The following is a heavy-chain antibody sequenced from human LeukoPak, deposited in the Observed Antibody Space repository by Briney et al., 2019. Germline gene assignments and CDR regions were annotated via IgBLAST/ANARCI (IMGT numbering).Heavy chain of an antibody. Sequence: SENLSLTCTVSGGSISSGDYYWSWIRQPPGKGLEWIGYIYYSGSTYYNPSLKSRVTISVDTSKNQFSLKLSSVTAADTAVYYRARVIPTVTTNRATFDPWGQGTLVTVSS. D-gene: IGHD4-17*01. J-gene: IGHJ5*02. CDR3: ARVIPTVTTNRATFDP. CDR2: IYYSGST. V-gene: IGHV4-30-4*01. CDR1: GGSISSGDYY.